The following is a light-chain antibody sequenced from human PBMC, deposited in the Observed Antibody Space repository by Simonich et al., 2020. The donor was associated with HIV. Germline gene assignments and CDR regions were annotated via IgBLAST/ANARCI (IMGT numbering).Light chain of an antibody. CDR2: DVS. V-gene: IGLV2-14*03. Sequence: QSALTQPASVSGSPGQSITISCPGTSSDVGGYNYVSWYQQHPGKALKLMLYDVSNRPSGVSYRCSASKSGNTASLTISGLQAEDEANYDCNSYSSSSTVIFGGGTWLTVL. CDR1: SSDVGGYNY. CDR3: NSYSSSSTVI. J-gene: IGLJ2*01.